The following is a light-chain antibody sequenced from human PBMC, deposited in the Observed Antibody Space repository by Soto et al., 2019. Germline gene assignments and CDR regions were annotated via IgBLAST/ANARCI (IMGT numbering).Light chain of an antibody. CDR1: QSVYNN. CDR3: QQYGSSIQT. J-gene: IGKJ1*01. V-gene: IGKV3-15*01. Sequence: EIVMTQSPATLSVSPGERATLSCRASQSVYNNLAWYQQKPGQAPRLLIYGASTRATGIPARFSGSGSGTEFTLTISSLQSEDFAVYYCQQYGSSIQTFGQGTKVDIK. CDR2: GAS.